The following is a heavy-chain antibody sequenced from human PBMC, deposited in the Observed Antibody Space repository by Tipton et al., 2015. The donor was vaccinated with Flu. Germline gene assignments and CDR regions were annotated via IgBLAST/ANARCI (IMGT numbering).Heavy chain of an antibody. Sequence: SLRLSCAASGFTFNTYWMSWVRQAPGKGLEWVANIKQGGSEKYYVDSVKGRFTISRDNAKNSLYLHMNSLRAEDTAVYYCARTRGGYCSSSSCYADYFDYWGQGTLVTVSS. V-gene: IGHV3-7*01. CDR2: IKQGGSEK. J-gene: IGHJ4*02. CDR3: ARTRGGYCSSSSCYADYFDY. CDR1: GFTFNTYW. D-gene: IGHD2-2*01.